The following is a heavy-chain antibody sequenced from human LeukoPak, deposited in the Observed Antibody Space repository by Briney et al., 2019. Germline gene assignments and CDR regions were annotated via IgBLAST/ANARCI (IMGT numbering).Heavy chain of an antibody. CDR2: ISAYNGNT. V-gene: IGHV1-18*01. CDR3: ARRSGSYYNAWFDP. J-gene: IGHJ5*02. D-gene: IGHD1-26*01. Sequence: ASVKVSCKASGYTFTSYGISWVRQAPGQGLGWMGWISAYNGNTNYAQKLQGRVTMTTDTSTSTAYMELRSLRSDDTAVYYCARRSGSYYNAWFDPWGQGTLVTVSS. CDR1: GYTFTSYG.